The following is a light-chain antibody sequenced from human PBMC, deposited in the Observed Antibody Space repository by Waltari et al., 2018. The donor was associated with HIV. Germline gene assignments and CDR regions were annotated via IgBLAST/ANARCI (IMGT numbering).Light chain of an antibody. CDR1: QSVSSY. J-gene: IGKJ4*01. Sequence: VMTQSPATLSASPGQRATLSCRASQSVSSYLAWYQQKPGQAPRLLIYGASTRATGIPARFSGSGSGTEFTLTISSLQSEGFAVYYCQQYNKWPRGTFGGGTKVEVK. CDR2: GAS. CDR3: QQYNKWPRGT. V-gene: IGKV3-15*01.